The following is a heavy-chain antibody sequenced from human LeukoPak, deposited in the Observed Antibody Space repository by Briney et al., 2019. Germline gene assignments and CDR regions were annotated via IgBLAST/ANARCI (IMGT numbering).Heavy chain of an antibody. V-gene: IGHV3-23*01. J-gene: IGHJ4*02. CDR3: VGGYQLLLFDD. CDR1: GFTLGDYA. D-gene: IGHD2-2*01. CDR2: I. Sequence: GGSLRLSCAASGFTLGDYAMSWVRQAPGKGLEWVSAIDSVKGQFTISRDNSKNTLYLQMKSLRAGDTALYYCVGGYQLLLFDDWGQGTLVTVSS.